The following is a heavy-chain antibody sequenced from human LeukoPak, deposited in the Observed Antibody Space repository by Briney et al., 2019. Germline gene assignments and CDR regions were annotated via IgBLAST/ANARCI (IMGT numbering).Heavy chain of an antibody. D-gene: IGHD5-24*01. CDR1: GYTFTDYY. CDR2: INPNSGGT. V-gene: IGHV1-2*02. CDR3: AREMATTFDY. Sequence: ASVKVSCKASGYTFTDYYIHWVRRAPGQGLEWMGWINPNSGGTNYAQKFQGRVTMTRDTSISTAYMELSRLRSDDTAVYYCAREMATTFDYWGQGTLVTVSS. J-gene: IGHJ4*02.